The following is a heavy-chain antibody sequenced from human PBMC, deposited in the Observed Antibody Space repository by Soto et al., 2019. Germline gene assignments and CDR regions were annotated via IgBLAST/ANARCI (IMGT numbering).Heavy chain of an antibody. CDR3: AKDREGQIVLMVYAIPPSYFDY. D-gene: IGHD2-8*01. CDR1: GFTFSSYA. Sequence: EVQLLESGGGLVQPGGSLRLSCAASGFTFSSYAMSWVRQAPGKGLEWVSAISGSGGSTYYADSVKGRFTISRDNSKNTLYLQMNSLRAEDTAVYYCAKDREGQIVLMVYAIPPSYFDYWGQGTLVTVSS. V-gene: IGHV3-23*01. J-gene: IGHJ4*02. CDR2: ISGSGGST.